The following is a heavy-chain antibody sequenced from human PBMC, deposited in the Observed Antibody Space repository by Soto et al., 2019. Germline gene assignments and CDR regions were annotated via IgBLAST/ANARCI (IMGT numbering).Heavy chain of an antibody. CDR1: GFTFSSYG. CDR3: ARDPLGWELDY. D-gene: IGHD1-26*01. J-gene: IGHJ4*02. Sequence: GGSLRLSCAASGFTFSSYGMSWVRQAPGKGLEWVANIKQDGSEKYYVDSVKGRFTISRDNAKNSLYLQMNSLRAEDTAVYYCARDPLGWELDYWGQGTLVTVSS. CDR2: IKQDGSEK. V-gene: IGHV3-7*01.